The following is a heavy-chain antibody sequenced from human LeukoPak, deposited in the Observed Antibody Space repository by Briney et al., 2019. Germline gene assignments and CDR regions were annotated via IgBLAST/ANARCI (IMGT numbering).Heavy chain of an antibody. V-gene: IGHV3-30*02. D-gene: IGHD1-26*01. CDR3: AKALLGSYYYDY. CDR1: GFTFSSYG. Sequence: GGSLRLSRAASGFTFSSYGMHWGRQAPGKGLEWVALIRYDGSNKYYADSVKGRFTISRDNSKNTLYLQMNSLRAEDTAVYYCAKALLGSYYYDYWGQGTLVTVSS. J-gene: IGHJ4*02. CDR2: IRYDGSNK.